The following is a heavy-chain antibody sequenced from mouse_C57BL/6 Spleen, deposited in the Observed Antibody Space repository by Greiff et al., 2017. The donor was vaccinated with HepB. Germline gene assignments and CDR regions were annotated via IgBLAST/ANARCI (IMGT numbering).Heavy chain of an antibody. CDR2: IDPSDSYT. CDR3: AKMETGTLDY. V-gene: IGHV1-50*01. D-gene: IGHD4-1*01. Sequence: VKLMESGAELVKPGASVKLSCKASGYTFTSYWMQWVKQRPGQGLEWIGEIDPSDSYTNYNQKFKGTATLTVDTSSSTAYMQLSSLTSEDSAVYYCAKMETGTLDYWGQGTTLTVAS. CDR1: GYTFTSYW. J-gene: IGHJ2*01.